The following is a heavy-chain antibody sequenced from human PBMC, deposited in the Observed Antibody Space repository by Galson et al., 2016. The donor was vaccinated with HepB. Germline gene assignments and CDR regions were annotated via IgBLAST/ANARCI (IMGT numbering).Heavy chain of an antibody. Sequence: SLRLSCAASGFTFSSYAMTWVRQAPGKRLEWVSAISGSGDTTYYADSVKGRFSISRDNSKNTLYLQMSSLTAEDTAVYYCAKWSDAAATYWGQEALVTVSS. CDR3: AKWSDAAATY. CDR1: GFTFSSYA. D-gene: IGHD6-13*01. V-gene: IGHV3-23*01. CDR2: ISGSGDTT. J-gene: IGHJ4*02.